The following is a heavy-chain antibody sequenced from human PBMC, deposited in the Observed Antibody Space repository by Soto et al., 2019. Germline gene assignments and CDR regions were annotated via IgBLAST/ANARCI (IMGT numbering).Heavy chain of an antibody. J-gene: IGHJ6*02. V-gene: IGHV6-1*01. CDR3: ARAPNSYGYTPHYYYYGMDV. D-gene: IGHD5-18*01. CDR1: GDSVSSNSAA. CDR2: TYYRSKWYN. Sequence: QSPTLSLTCAISGDSVSSNSAAWNWIRQSPSRGLEWLGRTYYRSKWYNDYAVSVKSRITINPDTSKNQFSLQLNSVTPEDTAVYYCARAPNSYGYTPHYYYYGMDVWGQGTTVTVSS.